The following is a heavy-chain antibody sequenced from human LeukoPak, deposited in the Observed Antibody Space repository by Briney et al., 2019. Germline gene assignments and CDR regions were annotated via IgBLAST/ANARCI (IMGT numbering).Heavy chain of an antibody. V-gene: IGHV1-2*02. CDR3: SRGEVDGPDFDY. CDR2: INPNSAT. J-gene: IGHJ4*02. D-gene: IGHD1-26*01. Sequence: GASVKVSCRASGYTFTDYYMHWVRQAPGQGLEWMGWINPNSATNYAQKFQGRVTMTRDTPTSTAYMELSRLTSDDMVVYYCSRGEVDGPDFDYWGQGTLVTVSS. CDR1: GYTFTDYY.